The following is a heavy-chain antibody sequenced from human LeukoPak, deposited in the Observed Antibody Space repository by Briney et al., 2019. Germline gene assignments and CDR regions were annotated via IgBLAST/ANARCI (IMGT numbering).Heavy chain of an antibody. J-gene: IGHJ4*02. CDR2: VYYSGST. CDR3: ARLTLYGGNPLIDY. CDR1: AGAISSSSNY. V-gene: IGHV4-39*07. D-gene: IGHD4-23*01. Sequence: SETLSPTCTVSAGAISSSSNYWGWIRQPPGKGLEWIGSVYYSGSTHYNPSLKSRVTISVDTSKNQFSLKLSSVTAADTAVYYCARLTLYGGNPLIDYWGQGTLVTVSS.